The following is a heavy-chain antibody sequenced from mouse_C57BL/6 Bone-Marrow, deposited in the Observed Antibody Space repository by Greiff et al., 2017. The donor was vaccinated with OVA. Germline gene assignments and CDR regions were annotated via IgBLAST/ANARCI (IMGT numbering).Heavy chain of an antibody. J-gene: IGHJ2*01. D-gene: IGHD2-4*01. Sequence: EVQLQQSGAALVRPGASVKLSCTASGFNIKDYYMHWVKQRPEQGLEWIGRIDPEDGDTEYAPKFQGKATMTADTSSNTAYLQLSSLTSEDTAVYYCTYYDYNYFDYWGQGTTLTFSS. CDR2: IDPEDGDT. CDR3: TYYDYNYFDY. CDR1: GFNIKDYY. V-gene: IGHV14-1*01.